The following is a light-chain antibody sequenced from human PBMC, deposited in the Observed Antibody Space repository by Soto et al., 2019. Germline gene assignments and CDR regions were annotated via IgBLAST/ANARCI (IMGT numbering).Light chain of an antibody. CDR1: SSDVGAYNY. Sequence: QSALTQPASVSGSPGQSITISCTGTSSDVGAYNYVSWYQQHPGTAPKLMIYDVSNRPSGISNRFSGSKSGNTASLTISGLQAEDEADYYCSSYTSSTLVFCGGTKLTVL. CDR2: DVS. V-gene: IGLV2-14*03. CDR3: SSYTSSTLV. J-gene: IGLJ2*01.